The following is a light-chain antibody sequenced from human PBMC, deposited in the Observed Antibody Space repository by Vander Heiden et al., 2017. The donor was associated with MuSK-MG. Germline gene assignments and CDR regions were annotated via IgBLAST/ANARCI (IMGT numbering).Light chain of an antibody. CDR3: QSYDSSLSGFYV. CDR2: GNN. CDR1: SSNIGTGYH. Sequence: QSVLTQPPSVSGAPGQRVTISCTGSSSNIGTGYHVHWYQHLPGTAPKLLIFGNNNRPSGVPDRFSGSKSGTSASLAITGLQAEDEADYYCQSYDSSLSGFYVSGTGTKVTVL. J-gene: IGLJ1*01. V-gene: IGLV1-40*01.